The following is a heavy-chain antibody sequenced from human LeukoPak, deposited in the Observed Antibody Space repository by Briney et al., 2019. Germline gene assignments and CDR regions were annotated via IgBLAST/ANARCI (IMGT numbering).Heavy chain of an antibody. V-gene: IGHV3-7*01. J-gene: IGHJ6*04. CDR2: IKQDGSEK. CDR1: GFSFNNCW. CDR3: AELGITMIGGV. D-gene: IGHD3-10*02. Sequence: GGSLRLSCVTSGFSFNNCWLSWVRQAPGKGLEWVANIKQDGSEKHYVDSVKGRFTISRDNAKNSLYLQMNSLRAEDTAVYYCAELGITMIGGVWGKGTTVTISS.